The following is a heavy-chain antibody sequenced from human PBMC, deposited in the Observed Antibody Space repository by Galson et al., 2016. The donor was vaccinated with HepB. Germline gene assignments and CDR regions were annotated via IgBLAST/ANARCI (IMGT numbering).Heavy chain of an antibody. CDR2: INPKSGGT. Sequence: SVKVSCKASGDTFTGYYMHWVRQAPGQGLEWMGWINPKSGGTNYEQNFQGRVTMTRDTSISTAYMELSRLRSYDTAVYYRARDILTGWNWFDPWGQGTLVTVSS. CDR1: GDTFTGYY. D-gene: IGHD3-9*01. V-gene: IGHV1-2*02. CDR3: ARDILTGWNWFDP. J-gene: IGHJ5*02.